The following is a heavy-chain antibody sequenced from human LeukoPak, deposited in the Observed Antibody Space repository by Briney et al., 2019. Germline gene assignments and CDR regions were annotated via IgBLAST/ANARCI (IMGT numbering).Heavy chain of an antibody. J-gene: IGHJ4*02. CDR3: ARGDDSSGYYFN. Sequence: GGSVKVSCKASGYTFTSYDINWVRQATGQGLEWMGWMNPNSGNTGYAQKFQGRVTMTRNTSISTAYMELSSLRSEDTAVYYCARGDDSSGYYFNWGQGTLVTVSS. V-gene: IGHV1-8*01. CDR2: MNPNSGNT. CDR1: GYTFTSYD. D-gene: IGHD3-22*01.